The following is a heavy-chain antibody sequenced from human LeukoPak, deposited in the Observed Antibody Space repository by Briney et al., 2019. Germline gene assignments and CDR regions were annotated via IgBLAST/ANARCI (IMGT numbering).Heavy chain of an antibody. CDR1: GGSISSDSYY. D-gene: IGHD3-22*01. V-gene: IGHV4-61*02. CDR2: IYTTGNT. Sequence: PSQTLSLTCTVSGGSISSDSYYWSWIRQPAGKGLEWIGRIYTTGNTNYNPPLKSRVTISVDTSKNQCSLKLSSVTAGDTAVYYCARVPYYYDSRHPDYWGQGTLVTVSS. J-gene: IGHJ4*02. CDR3: ARVPYYYDSRHPDY.